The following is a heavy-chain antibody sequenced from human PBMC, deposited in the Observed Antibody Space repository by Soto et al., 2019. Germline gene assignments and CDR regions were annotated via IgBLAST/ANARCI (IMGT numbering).Heavy chain of an antibody. CDR1: GFTFSGFD. D-gene: IGHD6-13*01. J-gene: IGHJ4*02. V-gene: IGHV3-13*01. CDR2: IGTAGDT. CDR3: AKSQEIGTHFFDS. Sequence: GGSLRLSCEASGFTFSGFDMHWVRQPTGKGLEWVSSIGTAGDTYYAVSVKGRFTISRDNAKNSLSLQMSSLRAGDMAVYFCAKSQEIGTHFFDSWGQGTQVTVSS.